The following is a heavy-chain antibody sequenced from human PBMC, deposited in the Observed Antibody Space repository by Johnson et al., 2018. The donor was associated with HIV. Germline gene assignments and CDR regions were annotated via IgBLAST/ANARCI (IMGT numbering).Heavy chain of an antibody. J-gene: IGHJ3*02. CDR1: GFTFSSYP. CDR3: ARATAYGGRVDGFDI. V-gene: IGHV3-7*03. Sequence: VQLVESGGGVVQPGRSLRLSCAASGFTFSSYPMHWVRQAPGKGLEWVANIKQDASEKYSVDSVKGRFTISRDNAKSSLYLQMNSLRAEDTALYYCARATAYGGRVDGFDIWGQGTMVTVSS. D-gene: IGHD4-23*01. CDR2: IKQDASEK.